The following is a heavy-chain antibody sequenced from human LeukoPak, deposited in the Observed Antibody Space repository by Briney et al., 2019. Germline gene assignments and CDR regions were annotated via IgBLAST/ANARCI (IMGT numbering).Heavy chain of an antibody. CDR2: INTNTGNP. J-gene: IGHJ5*02. D-gene: IGHD2-2*01. V-gene: IGHV7-4-1*02. CDR1: GYTFTSYA. Sequence: ASVKVSCKASGYTFTSYAMNWVRQAPGQGLEWMGWINTNTGNPTYAQGFTGRFVFSLDTSVSTAYLQVSSLKAEDTAVYYCARDLYCSSTSCRTNWFDPWGQGTLVTASS. CDR3: ARDLYCSSTSCRTNWFDP.